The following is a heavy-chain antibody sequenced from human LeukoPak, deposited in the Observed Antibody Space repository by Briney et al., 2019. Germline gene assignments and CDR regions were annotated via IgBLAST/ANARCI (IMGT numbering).Heavy chain of an antibody. CDR2: ISYDGINK. Sequence: GGSLRLSCAASGFTFSSYAMHWVRQAPGKGLEWVAVISYDGINKYYADSVKGRFTISRDNSKNTLYLQMNSLRAEDTAVYYCARDSGWALDYWGQGTLVTVSS. CDR1: GFTFSSYA. D-gene: IGHD6-19*01. V-gene: IGHV3-30-3*01. J-gene: IGHJ4*02. CDR3: ARDSGWALDY.